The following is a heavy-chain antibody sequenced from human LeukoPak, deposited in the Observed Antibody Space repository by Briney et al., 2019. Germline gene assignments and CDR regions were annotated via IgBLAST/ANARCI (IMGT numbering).Heavy chain of an antibody. D-gene: IGHD2-15*01. CDR3: ARELVVVAPDGMDV. Sequence: ASVNLSCKSSGSTFTSYSISWVRQGPGQGLEWMGWISAYNGNTNYAQKHQGRVTMTTDTSTNTANMELRSLRSDDTAVYYCARELVVVAPDGMDVWGQGTTVTVSS. J-gene: IGHJ6*02. V-gene: IGHV1-18*01. CDR2: ISAYNGNT. CDR1: GSTFTSYS.